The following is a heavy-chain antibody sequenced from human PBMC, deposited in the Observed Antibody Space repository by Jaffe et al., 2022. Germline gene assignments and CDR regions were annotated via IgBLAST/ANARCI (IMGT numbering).Heavy chain of an antibody. D-gene: IGHD5-18*01. CDR1: GGTFSSYT. J-gene: IGHJ3*02. V-gene: IGHV1-69*02. Sequence: QVQLVQSGAEVKKPGSSVKVSCKASGGTFSSYTISWVRQAPGQGLEWMGRIIPILGIANYAQKFQGRVTITADKSTSTAYMELSSLRSEDTAVYYCARGAPWIQLWSTPIDAFDIWGQGTMVTVSS. CDR2: IIPILGIA. CDR3: ARGAPWIQLWSTPIDAFDI.